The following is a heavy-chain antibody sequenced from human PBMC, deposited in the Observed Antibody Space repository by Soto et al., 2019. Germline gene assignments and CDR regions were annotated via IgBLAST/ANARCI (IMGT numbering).Heavy chain of an antibody. CDR2: MNPNRGNT. CDR3: AGEGGGYEDRGYRYDYGMDF. J-gene: IGHJ6*02. D-gene: IGHD5-12*01. CDR1: GYTFTSYD. V-gene: IGHV1-8*01. Sequence: QVQLVQSGAEVKKPGASVKVSCKASGYTFTSYDINWVRQATGQGLEWMGWMNPNRGNTGYAQKFQGRVTITRSTSGSPACVGLGGLRSEDTAAYYCAGEGGGYEDRGYRYDYGMDFWGQGSTVIVSS.